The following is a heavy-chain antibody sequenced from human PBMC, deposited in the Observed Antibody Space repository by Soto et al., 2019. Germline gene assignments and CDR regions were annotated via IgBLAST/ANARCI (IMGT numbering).Heavy chain of an antibody. Sequence: PGGSLRLSCAASGFTVSSNYMSWVRQAPGKGLEWVSVIYSGGSTYYADSVKGRFTISRDNSKNTLYLQMNSLRAEDTAVYYCARLRLTGYVDYWGQGTLVTVSS. CDR1: GFTVSSNY. J-gene: IGHJ4*02. CDR2: IYSGGST. CDR3: ARLRLTGYVDY. V-gene: IGHV3-53*01.